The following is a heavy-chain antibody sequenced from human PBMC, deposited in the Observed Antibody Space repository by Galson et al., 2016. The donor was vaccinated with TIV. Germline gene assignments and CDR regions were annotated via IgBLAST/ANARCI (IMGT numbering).Heavy chain of an antibody. CDR3: VRGGDINCENDCNLGAFDI. Sequence: SLRLSCAASGFIFSNYDMHWVRQVTGKGLEWVSSIGTLGDTYYPGSVKGRFTISRENATSSLYLQMNSLRAGDTAVYFCVRGGDINCENDCNLGAFDIWGQGTRVTVSS. CDR2: IGTLGDT. D-gene: IGHD2-21*02. J-gene: IGHJ3*02. CDR1: GFIFSNYD. V-gene: IGHV3-13*01.